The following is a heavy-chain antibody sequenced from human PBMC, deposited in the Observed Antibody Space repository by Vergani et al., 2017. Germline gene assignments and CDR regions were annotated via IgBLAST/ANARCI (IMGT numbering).Heavy chain of an antibody. D-gene: IGHD2-2*01. J-gene: IGHJ6*03. CDR3: ARSCSSTSCLTYYYYYYMDV. V-gene: IGHV3-30*03. CDR1: GFTFSSYG. CDR2: ISYDGSNK. Sequence: QVQLVESGGGVVQPGRSLRLSCAASGFTFSSYGMHWVRQAPGKGLEWVAVISYDGSNKYYADSVKGRFTISRDNSKNTLYLQMNSLRAEDTAVYYCARSCSSTSCLTYYYYYYMDVWGKGTTVTVSS.